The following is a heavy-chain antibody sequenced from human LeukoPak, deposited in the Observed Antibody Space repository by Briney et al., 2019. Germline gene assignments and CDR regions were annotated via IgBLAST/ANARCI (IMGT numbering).Heavy chain of an antibody. Sequence: SETLSLTCTVSGGSISSYYWSWIRQPPGKGLEWIGYIYYSGSTNYNPSLKSRVTISVDTSKNQLSLKLSSVTAADTAVYYCARSPDTAMVPYFDYWGQGTLVTVSS. V-gene: IGHV4-59*08. D-gene: IGHD5-18*01. CDR1: GGSISSYY. CDR3: ARSPDTAMVPYFDY. CDR2: IYYSGST. J-gene: IGHJ4*02.